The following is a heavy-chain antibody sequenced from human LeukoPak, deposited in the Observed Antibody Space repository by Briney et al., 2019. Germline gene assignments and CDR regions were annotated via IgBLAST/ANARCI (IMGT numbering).Heavy chain of an antibody. V-gene: IGHV4-39*01. Sequence: SETLSLTCTVSGGSISSSLYYWGWIRQPPGKGLEWIGSIYYSGSTYYNPSLKSRVTISVDTSKNQFSLKLSSVTAADTAVYYCARCNYYGSGSYHEGFFRFWGQGTMVTVSS. CDR3: ARCNYYGSGSYHEGFFRF. D-gene: IGHD3-10*01. CDR2: IYYSGST. CDR1: GGSISSSLYY. J-gene: IGHJ3*01.